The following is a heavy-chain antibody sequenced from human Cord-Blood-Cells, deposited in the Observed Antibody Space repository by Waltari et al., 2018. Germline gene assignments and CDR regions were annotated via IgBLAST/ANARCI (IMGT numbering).Heavy chain of an antibody. CDR3: ARDGCSSTSCYAFDI. Sequence: QVQLVQSGAEVKKPGASVKVSCKASGYTFTGYYMHWVQQAPGQGLEWIGGINPNSGGTNYAQKFQGRVTMTRDTSISTAYMELSRLRSDDTAVYYCARDGCSSTSCYAFDIWGQGTMVIVSS. J-gene: IGHJ3*02. CDR1: GYTFTGYY. D-gene: IGHD2-2*01. V-gene: IGHV1-2*02. CDR2: INPNSGGT.